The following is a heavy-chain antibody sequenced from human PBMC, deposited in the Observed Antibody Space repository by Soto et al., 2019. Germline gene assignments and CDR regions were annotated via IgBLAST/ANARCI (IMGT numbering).Heavy chain of an antibody. V-gene: IGHV3-72*01. CDR2: TRNKVDSYSI. CDR1: GFNLGDHY. CDR3: ARIASLPSCYFDL. Sequence: EVQLVESGGGLVQPGGSLRLSCVASGFNLGDHYMDWVRQAPGKGLEWVGRTRNKVDSYSIQYAASLKGRVTISRDESTNSLYLQMNSPTTEDTAVYYCARIASLPSCYFDLWGRGTLVTVSS. J-gene: IGHJ2*01.